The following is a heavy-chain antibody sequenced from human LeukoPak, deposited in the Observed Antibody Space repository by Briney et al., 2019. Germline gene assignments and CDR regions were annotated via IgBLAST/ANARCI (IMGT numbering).Heavy chain of an antibody. CDR1: GYSFTDYG. J-gene: IGHJ5*02. Sequence: ASVKVSCKASGYSFTDYGISWVRQAPGQGLEWMGWISTYNGNTKYAQKVQGRVTITRDTSTTTADMELRSLRADDTAVYYCARVYGSGSYYSWFDPWGQGTLVTVST. V-gene: IGHV1-18*01. D-gene: IGHD3-10*01. CDR3: ARVYGSGSYYSWFDP. CDR2: ISTYNGNT.